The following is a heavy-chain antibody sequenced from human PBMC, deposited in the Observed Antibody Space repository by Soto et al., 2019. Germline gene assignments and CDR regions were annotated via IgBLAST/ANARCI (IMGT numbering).Heavy chain of an antibody. D-gene: IGHD3-9*01. CDR3: AKGYDILTGSITPKLGLY. J-gene: IGHJ4*02. Sequence: QVQLVESGGGVVQPGRSLRLSCAASGFTFSSYGMHWVRQAPGKGLEWVAVISYDGSNKYYADSVKGRFTISRDNSKNTLYLQMSSLRAEDTAVYYCAKGYDILTGSITPKLGLYWGQGTLVTVSS. CDR2: ISYDGSNK. CDR1: GFTFSSYG. V-gene: IGHV3-30*18.